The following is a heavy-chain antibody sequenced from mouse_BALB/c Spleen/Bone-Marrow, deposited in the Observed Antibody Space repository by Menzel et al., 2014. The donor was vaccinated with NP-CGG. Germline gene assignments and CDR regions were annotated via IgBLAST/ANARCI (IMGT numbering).Heavy chain of an antibody. Sequence: QVQLKDSGLELVRPGVSVKISCKGSGYTSTDYGMHWVKQSHAKSLEWIGLISLYSGNTNYNQKFKDKATMTVDKSSSSANMELARLTTEDAAIYSCARGDYGYDETMDYWGQGTSVTVSS. CDR1: GYTSTDYG. J-gene: IGHJ4*01. V-gene: IGHV1-67*01. CDR3: ARGDYGYDETMDY. D-gene: IGHD2-14*01. CDR2: ISLYSGNT.